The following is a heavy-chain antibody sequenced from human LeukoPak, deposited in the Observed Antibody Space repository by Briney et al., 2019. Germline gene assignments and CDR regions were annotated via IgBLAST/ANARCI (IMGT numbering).Heavy chain of an antibody. D-gene: IGHD3-3*01. J-gene: IGHJ6*03. CDR3: AKDATIFGVVSYYYMDV. V-gene: IGHV3-23*01. CDR1: GFTFSSYA. Sequence: GGSLRLSCAASGFTFSSYAMGWVRQAPGKGLEWVSAISGSGGSTYYADSVKGRFTISRDNSKNTLYLQMNSLRAEDTAVYYCAKDATIFGVVSYYYMDVWGKGTTVTVSS. CDR2: ISGSGGST.